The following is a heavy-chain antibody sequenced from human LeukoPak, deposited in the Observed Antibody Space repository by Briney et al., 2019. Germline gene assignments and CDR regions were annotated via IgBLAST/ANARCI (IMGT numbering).Heavy chain of an antibody. CDR2: IYYSGST. CDR3: AKDRGYSYGISEY. D-gene: IGHD5-18*01. CDR1: GGSISSYY. Sequence: PSETLSLTCTVSGGSISSYYWSWIRQPPGKGLEWIGYIYYSGSTNYNPSLKSRVTISVDTSKNQFSLKLSSVTAADTAVYYCAKDRGYSYGISEYWGQGTLVTVSS. J-gene: IGHJ4*02. V-gene: IGHV4-59*12.